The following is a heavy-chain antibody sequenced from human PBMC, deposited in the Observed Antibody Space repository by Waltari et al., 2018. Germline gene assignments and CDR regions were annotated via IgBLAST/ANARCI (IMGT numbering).Heavy chain of an antibody. CDR3: AREGCTSGYSGYFDY. Sequence: QVQLVESGGGVVQPGRSLRLSCAAPGVPFSTWIIHWVRQAPGKGLEWVAAMSYDGISTYYADSVKGRFTIGGDDSKNTVYLQINSLRPEDTAIYYCAREGCTSGYSGYFDYWGQGTLVTVSS. CDR2: MSYDGIST. V-gene: IGHV3-30*01. CDR1: GVPFSTWI. D-gene: IGHD2-15*01. J-gene: IGHJ4*02.